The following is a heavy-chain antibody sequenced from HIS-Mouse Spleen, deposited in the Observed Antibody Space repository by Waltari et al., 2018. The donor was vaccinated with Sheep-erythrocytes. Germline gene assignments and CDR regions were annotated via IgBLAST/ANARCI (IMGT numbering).Heavy chain of an antibody. CDR1: GFTFSSYG. J-gene: IGHJ3*02. CDR2: ISYDGSNK. D-gene: IGHD3-16*01. CDR3: AKGGFGGNSNDAFDI. V-gene: IGHV3-30*18. Sequence: QVQLVESGGGVVQPGRSLRLSCAASGFTFSSYGMHWVRQARGKGLEWVAVISYDGSNKYYADSVKGRFTISRDNSKNTLYLQMNSLRAEDTAVYYCAKGGFGGNSNDAFDIWGQGTMVTVSS.